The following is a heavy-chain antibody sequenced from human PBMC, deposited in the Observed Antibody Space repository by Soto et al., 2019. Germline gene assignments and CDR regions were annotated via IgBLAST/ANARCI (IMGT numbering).Heavy chain of an antibody. V-gene: IGHV4-31*03. J-gene: IGHJ6*02. CDR3: AREKAVAGTEGNYGMDV. CDR2: IYYSGST. Sequence: QVQLQESGPGLVKPSQTLSLTCTVSGGSISSGGYYWSWIRQHPGKGLEWIGYIYYSGSTYYNPSLKSRVTISVXXSXNXXALKLSSVTAADTAVYYCAREKAVAGTEGNYGMDVWGQGTTVTVSS. CDR1: GGSISSGGYY. D-gene: IGHD6-19*01.